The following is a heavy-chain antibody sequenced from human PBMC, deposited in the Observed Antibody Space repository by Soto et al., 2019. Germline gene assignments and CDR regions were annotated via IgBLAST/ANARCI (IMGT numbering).Heavy chain of an antibody. J-gene: IGHJ6*02. CDR3: ARNESRSGWYWYYYYGMDV. Sequence: ETLSLTCAVYGGSFSGYYWSWIRQPPGKGLEWIGEINHSGSTNYNPSLKSRVTISVDTSKNQFSLKLSSVTAADTAVYYCARNESRSGWYWYYYYGMDVWGQGTTVTVSS. D-gene: IGHD6-19*01. CDR2: INHSGST. CDR1: GGSFSGYY. V-gene: IGHV4-34*01.